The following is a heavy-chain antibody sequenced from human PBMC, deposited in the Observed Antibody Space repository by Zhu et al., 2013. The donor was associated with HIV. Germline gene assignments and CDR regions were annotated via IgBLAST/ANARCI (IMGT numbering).Heavy chain of an antibody. V-gene: IGHV4-34*01. CDR2: INHSGST. Sequence: QVQLQQWGAGLLKPSETLSLTCAVYGGSFSGYYWSWIRQPPGKGLEWIGEINHSGSTNYNPSLKSRVTISVDTSKNQFSLKLSSVTAADTAVYHCARGRRSSSWLRLKNWFDPWGQGTLVTVSS. CDR1: GGSFSGYY. J-gene: IGHJ5*02. D-gene: IGHD6-13*01. CDR3: ARGRRSSSWLRLKNWFDP.